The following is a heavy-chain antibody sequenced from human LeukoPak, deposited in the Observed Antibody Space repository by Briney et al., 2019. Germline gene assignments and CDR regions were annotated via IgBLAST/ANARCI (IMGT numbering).Heavy chain of an antibody. Sequence: GGSLRLSCAVSGFTFSRYWMSWVRQAPGKGLEWVANVKHDGSVKYYVDSVKGRFTISRDNAKNSLYLQMNSLRAEDTAVYFCARDESYSSDYWGQGTLVTVSS. V-gene: IGHV3-7*05. CDR1: GFTFSRYW. J-gene: IGHJ4*02. CDR3: ARDESYSSDY. CDR2: VKHDGSVK. D-gene: IGHD6-13*01.